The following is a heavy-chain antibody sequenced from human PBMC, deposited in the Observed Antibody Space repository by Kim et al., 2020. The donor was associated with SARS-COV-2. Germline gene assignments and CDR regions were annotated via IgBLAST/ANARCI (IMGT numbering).Heavy chain of an antibody. J-gene: IGHJ4*02. CDR2: FDPEDGET. Sequence: ASVKVSCKVSGYTLTELSMHWVRQAPGKGLEWMGGFDPEDGETIYAQKFQGRVTMTEDTSTDTAYMELSSLRSEDTAVYYCATGGVAVAGTFYWGQGTLVTVSS. CDR1: GYTLTELS. D-gene: IGHD6-19*01. V-gene: IGHV1-24*01. CDR3: ATGGVAVAGTFY.